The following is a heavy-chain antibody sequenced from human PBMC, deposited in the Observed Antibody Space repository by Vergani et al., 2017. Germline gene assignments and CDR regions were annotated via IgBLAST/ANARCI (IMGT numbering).Heavy chain of an antibody. V-gene: IGHV1-45*02. CDR2: ITPFNGNT. CDR1: GYTFTYRY. J-gene: IGHJ5*02. D-gene: IGHD2-2*01. CDR3: ALAESSTSCINSVCITPETGSWFDP. Sequence: QMQLVQSGAEVKKTGSSVQVSCKASGYTFTYRYLHWVRQAPGQSLEWMGWITPFNGNTNYAQKFQDRVTITRDRSMSTAYMELSSLRSEDTAMYYCALAESSTSCINSVCITPETGSWFDPWGQGTLVTVSS.